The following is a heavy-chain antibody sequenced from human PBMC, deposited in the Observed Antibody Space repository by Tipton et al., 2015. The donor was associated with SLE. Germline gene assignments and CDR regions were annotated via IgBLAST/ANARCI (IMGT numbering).Heavy chain of an antibody. CDR1: GFTFSSYG. D-gene: IGHD2-2*01. CDR2: ISGSGGST. Sequence: GSLRLSCAASGFTFSSYGMHWVRQAPGKGLEWVSAISGSGGSTYYADSVKGRFTISRDNSKNTLYLQMNSLRAEDTAVYYCARWGDVVPAWFGPWGQGTLVSVSS. J-gene: IGHJ5*02. V-gene: IGHV3-23*01. CDR3: ARWGDVVPAWFGP.